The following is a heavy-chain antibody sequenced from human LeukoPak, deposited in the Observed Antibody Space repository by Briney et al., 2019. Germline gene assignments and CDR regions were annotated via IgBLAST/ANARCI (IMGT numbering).Heavy chain of an antibody. CDR2: ITPIFGAP. CDR3: ARDAAIYCNRDYYYLY. Sequence: ASVKVSCKASGGTFNRYAISWVRQAPGQGPQWMGAITPIFGAPNYAQRFQGRLKITADASTSTAYMELSRLTSDDTAIYYCARDAAIYCNRDYYYLYWGQGTLVTVSS. J-gene: IGHJ4*02. V-gene: IGHV1-69*13. CDR1: GGTFNRYA. D-gene: IGHD2/OR15-2a*01.